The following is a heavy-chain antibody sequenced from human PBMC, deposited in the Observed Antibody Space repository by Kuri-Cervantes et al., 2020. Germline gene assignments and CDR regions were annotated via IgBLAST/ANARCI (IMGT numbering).Heavy chain of an antibody. CDR1: GFTFDDYA. J-gene: IGHJ4*02. CDR3: AKWTRYSYGTFDY. CDR2: ISWDGGST. V-gene: IGHV3-43D*04. Sequence: GESLKISCAASGFTFDDYAMHWVRQAPGKGLEWVSLISWDGGSTYYADSVKGRFSISRDNSKNMLYLQMNSLRAEDTAVYYCAKWTRYSYGTFDYWGQGTLVTVSS. D-gene: IGHD5-18*01.